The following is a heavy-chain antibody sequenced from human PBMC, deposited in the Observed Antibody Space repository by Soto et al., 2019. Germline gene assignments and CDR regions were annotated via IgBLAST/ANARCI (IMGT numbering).Heavy chain of an antibody. Sequence: QVQLVQSGAEVKKPGSSVKVSCKASGGTFSSYAISWVRQAPGQGLEWMGGIIPIFGTAKYAQKCQGRVTITADESTSTAYMELSSLRSEDTAVYYCARHLGYSSSSRGYYYYYYGMDVWGQGTTVTVSS. J-gene: IGHJ6*02. CDR1: GGTFSSYA. V-gene: IGHV1-69*01. D-gene: IGHD6-6*01. CDR3: ARHLGYSSSSRGYYYYYYGMDV. CDR2: IIPIFGTA.